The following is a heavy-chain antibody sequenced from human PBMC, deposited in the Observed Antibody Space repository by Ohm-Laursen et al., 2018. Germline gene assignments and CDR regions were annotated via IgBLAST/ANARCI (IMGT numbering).Heavy chain of an antibody. CDR3: AKDGSGYFLLNQAMGAFDI. CDR2: ISGSGGST. J-gene: IGHJ3*02. V-gene: IGHV3-23*01. Sequence: SLRPSCTASGFTFSSYAMSWVRQAPGKGLEWVSAISGSGGSTYYADSVKGRFTISRDNSKNTLYLQMNSLRAEDTAVYYCAKDGSGYFLLNQAMGAFDIWGQGTMVTVSS. CDR1: GFTFSSYA. D-gene: IGHD3-22*01.